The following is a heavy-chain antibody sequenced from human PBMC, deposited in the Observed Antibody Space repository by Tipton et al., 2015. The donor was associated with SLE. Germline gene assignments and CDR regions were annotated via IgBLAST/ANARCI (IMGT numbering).Heavy chain of an antibody. Sequence: LRLSCTVSGGSISSYYWSWIRQPPGKGLDWIGNIYYRGSTNYNPSLKSRVTISVDTSKNQFSLKLSSVTAADTAVYYCARGGPSGSYYDGSTTFDYWGQGTLVTVSS. J-gene: IGHJ4*02. CDR2: IYYRGST. CDR3: ARGGPSGSYYDGSTTFDY. V-gene: IGHV4-59*01. D-gene: IGHD3-10*01. CDR1: GGSISSYY.